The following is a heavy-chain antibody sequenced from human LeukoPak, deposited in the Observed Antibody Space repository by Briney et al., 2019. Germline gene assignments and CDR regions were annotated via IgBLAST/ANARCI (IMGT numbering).Heavy chain of an antibody. CDR3: ARRATYYYGSGSYPLGFDY. Sequence: SETLSLTCTVSGGSISSSSYYWGCIRQPPGKGLECIGSIYYSGSTYYNPSLKSRVTISVDTSKNQFSLKLSSVTAADTAVYYCARRATYYYGSGSYPLGFDYWGQRTLVTVSS. D-gene: IGHD3-10*01. V-gene: IGHV4-39*01. CDR2: IYYSGST. CDR1: GGSISSSSYY. J-gene: IGHJ4*02.